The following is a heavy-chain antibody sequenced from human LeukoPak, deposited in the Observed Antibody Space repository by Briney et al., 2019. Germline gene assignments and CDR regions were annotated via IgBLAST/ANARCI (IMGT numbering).Heavy chain of an antibody. D-gene: IGHD3-10*01. V-gene: IGHV4-39*01. CDR1: GGSISSSSYY. CDR3: ARHLGNYGSGSDYFDY. CDR2: IYDSWST. Sequence: SETLSLTCTVSGGSISSSSYYWGWIRQPPGKGLEWIGSIYDSWSTYYNPCLKTRVTISVYTAKNQFVLKLSSVTAADTAVYYCARHLGNYGSGSDYFDYWGQGTLVTVSS. J-gene: IGHJ4*02.